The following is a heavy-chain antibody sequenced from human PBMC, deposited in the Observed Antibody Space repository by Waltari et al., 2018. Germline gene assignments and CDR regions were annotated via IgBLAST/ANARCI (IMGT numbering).Heavy chain of an antibody. Sequence: QVQLVQSGSELKKPGASVKGSCKASGYIFTESAINWVRQAPGQGLELMGWINNHTGNPTYVQGFSGRFFFSLETSVSTAYLQINSLKAEDTAVYYCTREVVPAATIVVNWFDPWGQGTLVTVSS. D-gene: IGHD2-2*01. CDR2: INNHTGNP. CDR1: GYIFTESA. J-gene: IGHJ5*02. V-gene: IGHV7-4-1*02. CDR3: TREVVPAATIVVNWFDP.